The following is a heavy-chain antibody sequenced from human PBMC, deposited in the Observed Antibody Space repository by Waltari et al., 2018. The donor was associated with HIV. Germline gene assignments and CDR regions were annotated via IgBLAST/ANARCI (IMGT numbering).Heavy chain of an antibody. V-gene: IGHV3-7*01. CDR3: ATTHGSGDYDNDFDY. CDR2: INQAGTER. Sequence: EVQLVESGGGWVQPGGSLTLTCEGSGFTFSFFLLSWGRQAPGKGLEWVANINQAGTERHYVDSVRGRFTISRDNGKTSLFLQMNSLSVDDTAVYYCATTHGSGDYDNDFDYWGQGTLV. J-gene: IGHJ4*02. CDR1: GFTFSFFL. D-gene: IGHD3-10*01.